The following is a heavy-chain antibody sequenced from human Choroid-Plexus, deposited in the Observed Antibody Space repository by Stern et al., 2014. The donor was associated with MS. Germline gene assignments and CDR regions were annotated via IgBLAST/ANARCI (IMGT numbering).Heavy chain of an antibody. CDR1: GFSFSSFG. V-gene: IGHV3-30*18. D-gene: IGHD2/OR15-2a*01. Sequence: VQLVESGGGVVQPGRPLRLSCAASGFSFSSFGMNWVRQAPGKGPEWVALISYDGSKDYADSVKGRFAISRDNSKNTLYLQMNSLRAEDTAVYYCAKDRQYLTFFFDFWGQGSLVTVSS. CDR2: ISYDGSK. J-gene: IGHJ4*02. CDR3: AKDRQYLTFFFDF.